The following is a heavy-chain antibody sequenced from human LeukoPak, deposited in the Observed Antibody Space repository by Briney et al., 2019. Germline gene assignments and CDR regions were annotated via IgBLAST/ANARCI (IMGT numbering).Heavy chain of an antibody. D-gene: IGHD1-26*01. V-gene: IGHV3-23*01. CDR3: AKEEGIVGAPADY. J-gene: IGHJ4*02. Sequence: GGSLRLSCAASGSTFSSYAMSWVRKAPGKGLEWVSAISGSGGSTYYADSVKGRFTISRDNSKNTLYLQMNSLRAEDTAVYYCAKEEGIVGAPADYWGQGTLVTVSS. CDR1: GSTFSSYA. CDR2: ISGSGGST.